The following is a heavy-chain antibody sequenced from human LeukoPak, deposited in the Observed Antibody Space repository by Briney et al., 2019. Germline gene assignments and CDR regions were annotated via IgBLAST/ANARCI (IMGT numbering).Heavy chain of an antibody. CDR1: GYTFTGYY. V-gene: IGHV1-8*02. CDR3: ARASTVRGVADHDY. Sequence: AASVKVSCKASGYTFTGYYMHWVRQAPGQGLEWMGWMNPNSGNTGYAQKFQGRVTMTRNTSISTAYMELSSLRSDDTAVYYCARASTVRGVADHDYWGQGTLVTVSS. D-gene: IGHD3-10*01. CDR2: MNPNSGNT. J-gene: IGHJ4*02.